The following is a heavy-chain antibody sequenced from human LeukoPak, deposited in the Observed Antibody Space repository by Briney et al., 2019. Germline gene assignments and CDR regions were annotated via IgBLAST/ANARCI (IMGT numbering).Heavy chain of an antibody. V-gene: IGHV1-8*01. Sequence: ASVKVSCKASGYTFTSYDINWVRQATGQGLEWMGWMNPNSGNAGYAQKFQGRVTMTRNTSISTAYMELGSLRSEDTAVYYCARGQVYSSSWGDYYYGMDVWGQGTTVTVSS. CDR1: GYTFTSYD. CDR2: MNPNSGNA. J-gene: IGHJ6*02. CDR3: ARGQVYSSSWGDYYYGMDV. D-gene: IGHD6-13*01.